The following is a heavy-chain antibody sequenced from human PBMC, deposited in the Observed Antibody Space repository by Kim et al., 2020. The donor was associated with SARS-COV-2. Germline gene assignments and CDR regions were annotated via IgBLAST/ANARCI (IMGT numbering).Heavy chain of an antibody. CDR3: AREGHGSGGGGTFDH. J-gene: IGHJ4*01. V-gene: IGHV3-30*03. D-gene: IGHD6-19*01. Sequence: GGSLRLSCAGSGFTFGSAHMHWVRQAPGKGLEWVALISADESNKYYVDSVKGRFTVSRDNSQNTLFLQIDSLTPEDTAVYYCAREGHGSGGGGTFDHWG. CDR1: GFTFGSAH. CDR2: ISADESNK.